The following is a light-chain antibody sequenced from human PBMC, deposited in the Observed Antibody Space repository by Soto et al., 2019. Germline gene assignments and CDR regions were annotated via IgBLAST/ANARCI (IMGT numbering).Light chain of an antibody. CDR1: SSNIGSNY. CDR2: RNN. CDR3: AAWDDSLSGYV. J-gene: IGLJ1*01. Sequence: QSALTQPPSASGTPGQRVTISCFGSSSNIGSNYVYWYQQLPGTAPKLLIYRNNQRPSGVPDRFSGSKSGTSASLAISGLRSEDEADYYCAAWDDSLSGYVFGTGTKVTVL. V-gene: IGLV1-47*01.